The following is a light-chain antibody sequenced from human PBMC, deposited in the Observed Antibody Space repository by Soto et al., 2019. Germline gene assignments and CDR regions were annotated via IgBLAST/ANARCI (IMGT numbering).Light chain of an antibody. J-gene: IGLJ2*01. Sequence: QSVLTQPPSLSGAPGQNIIISCTGGGSNIGAAYDVHWYQQLPGPAPKLLIYGNTNRPSGVPDRFSGSKSGTTASLVITGLQAEDEAEEYCRSYDTGLSGPVVFGGGTKLTVL. CDR3: RSYDTGLSGPVV. CDR2: GNT. V-gene: IGLV1-40*01. CDR1: GSNIGAAYD.